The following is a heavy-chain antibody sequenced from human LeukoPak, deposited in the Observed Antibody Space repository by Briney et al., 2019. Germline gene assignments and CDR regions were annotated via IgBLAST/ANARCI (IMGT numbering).Heavy chain of an antibody. CDR1: GFTFDDYG. CDR2: ISGRTGAT. D-gene: IGHD2-15*01. Sequence: GGSLRLSCAASGFTFDDYGMSWVRQAPGKGLEWVSAISGRTGATYYADSEKGRFTISRDNARNSLFLQMNSLRAEDTAIYYCARGYCSGGSCYGGDYWGQGTLVTVSS. J-gene: IGHJ4*02. CDR3: ARGYCSGGSCYGGDY. V-gene: IGHV3-23*01.